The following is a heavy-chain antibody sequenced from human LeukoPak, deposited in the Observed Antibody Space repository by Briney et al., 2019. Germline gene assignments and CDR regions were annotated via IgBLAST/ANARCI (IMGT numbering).Heavy chain of an antibody. CDR3: ARRPTYYYDSSGYFHYYYYMDV. CDR1: GGSFSGYY. Sequence: PSETLSLTCAVYGGSFSGYYWSWIRQPPGKGLEWIGEINHSGSTNYNPSLKSRVTISVDTSKNQFSLKLSSVTAADTAVYYCARRPTYYYDSSGYFHYYYYMDVWGKGTTVTVSS. D-gene: IGHD3-22*01. J-gene: IGHJ6*03. CDR2: INHSGST. V-gene: IGHV4-34*01.